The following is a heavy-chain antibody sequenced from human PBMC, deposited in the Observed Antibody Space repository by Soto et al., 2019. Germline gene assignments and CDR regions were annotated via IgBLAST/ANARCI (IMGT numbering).Heavy chain of an antibody. V-gene: IGHV1-24*01. Sequence: ASVKVSCKVCGYTLTELSMHWVGQAAGKGREWMGGFDPEDGETIYAQKFQGRVTMTEDTSTDTAYMELSSLRSEDTAVYYCATRYRLIFGVVIDAFYILGQGTMVTGS. J-gene: IGHJ3*02. CDR1: GYTLTELS. CDR2: FDPEDGET. D-gene: IGHD3-3*01. CDR3: ATRYRLIFGVVIDAFYI.